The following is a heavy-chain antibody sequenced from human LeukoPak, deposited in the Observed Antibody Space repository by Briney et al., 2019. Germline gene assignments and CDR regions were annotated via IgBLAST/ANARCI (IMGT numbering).Heavy chain of an antibody. Sequence: GGSLRLSCAASGFTFSSYSMNWVRQAPGKGPEWVSAISISGDTTYYADSVKGRFTISRDNSKNTLYLQMNSLRAEDTAVYYCAKDLRSLYESGNYGWFDPWGQGTLVTVSS. CDR1: GFTFSSYS. J-gene: IGHJ5*02. V-gene: IGHV3-23*01. CDR3: AKDLRSLYESGNYGWFDP. D-gene: IGHD3-10*01. CDR2: ISISGDTT.